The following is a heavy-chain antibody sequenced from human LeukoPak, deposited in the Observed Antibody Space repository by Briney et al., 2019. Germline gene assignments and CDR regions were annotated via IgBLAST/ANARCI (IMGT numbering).Heavy chain of an antibody. Sequence: GGSLRLSCAASGFTFSSYSMTWVRQAPGKGLEWVSSISSSSSDIYTYYADSVKGRFTISRDNAKNSLYLQMNSLRAEDTAVYYCARDAGYSYGYLDYWGQGTLVTVSS. D-gene: IGHD5-18*01. V-gene: IGHV3-21*01. CDR3: ARDAGYSYGYLDY. J-gene: IGHJ4*02. CDR2: ISSSSSDIYT. CDR1: GFTFSSYS.